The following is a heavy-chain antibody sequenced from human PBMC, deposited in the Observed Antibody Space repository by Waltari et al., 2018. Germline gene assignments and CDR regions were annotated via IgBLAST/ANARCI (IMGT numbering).Heavy chain of an antibody. D-gene: IGHD4-4*01. CDR1: GFTFSSYG. J-gene: IGHJ4*02. CDR3: AKSYSNYVDY. CDR2: IWYDGSNK. Sequence: QVQLVESGGGVVQPGRSLRLSCAASGFTFSSYGMHWVRQAPGKGLEWVAVIWYDGSNKYYADSVKGRFTISRDNSKNTLYLQMNSLRAEDTAMYYCAKSYSNYVDYWGQGTLVTVSS. V-gene: IGHV3-30*18.